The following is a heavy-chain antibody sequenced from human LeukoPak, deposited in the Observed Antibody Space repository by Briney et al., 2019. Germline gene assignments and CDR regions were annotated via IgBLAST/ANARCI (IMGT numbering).Heavy chain of an antibody. CDR2: ISGSGGST. Sequence: SGGSLRLSCAASGFTFSSYAMSWVRQAPGKGLEWVSAISGSGGSTYYADSVKGRFTISRDNSKNTLYLQMNSLRAEDTAVYYCAQDDRYYYGSENWFDPWGQGTLVTVSS. CDR1: GFTFSSYA. CDR3: AQDDRYYYGSENWFDP. D-gene: IGHD3-10*01. J-gene: IGHJ5*02. V-gene: IGHV3-23*01.